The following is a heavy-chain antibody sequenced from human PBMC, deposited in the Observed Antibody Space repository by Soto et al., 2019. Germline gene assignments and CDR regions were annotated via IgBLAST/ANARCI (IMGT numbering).Heavy chain of an antibody. Sequence: PSETLSLTCAVYGGSFSGYYWSWIRQPPGKGLEWIGEINRSGSTNYNPSLKSRVTISVDTSKNQFSLKLSSVTAADTAVYYCARYAENRITMVRGVYFDYWGQGTLVTVSS. D-gene: IGHD3-10*01. J-gene: IGHJ4*02. V-gene: IGHV4-34*01. CDR2: INRSGST. CDR3: ARYAENRITMVRGVYFDY. CDR1: GGSFSGYY.